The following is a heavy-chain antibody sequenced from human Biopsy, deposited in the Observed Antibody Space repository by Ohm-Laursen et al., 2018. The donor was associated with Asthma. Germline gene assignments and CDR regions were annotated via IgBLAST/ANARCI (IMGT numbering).Heavy chain of an antibody. D-gene: IGHD2-21*01. CDR1: GGSINSGGYS. J-gene: IGHJ4*02. V-gene: IGHV4-30-2*01. Sequence: TLSLTCAVSGGSINSGGYSWTWIRQPPGKGLERIGYIYHRDTTYYNPSLKSRVTISLDGSKNQFSVKLSSVTAADTAVYYCARGRSGDWLYYFDYWGQGALVTVSS. CDR2: IYHRDTT. CDR3: ARGRSGDWLYYFDY.